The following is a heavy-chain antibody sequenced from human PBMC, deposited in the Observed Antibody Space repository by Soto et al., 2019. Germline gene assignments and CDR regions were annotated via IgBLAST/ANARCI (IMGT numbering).Heavy chain of an antibody. V-gene: IGHV4-59*01. CDR2: IYYSGST. CDR1: GGSISSYY. CDR3: ARRGDSGGWFDP. D-gene: IGHD3-22*01. Sequence: SETLSLTCTVSGGSISSYYWSWIRQPPGKGLEWIGYIYYSGSTNYNPSLKSRVTISVDTSKNQFSLKLSSVTAADTAVYYCARRGDSGGWFDPWGQGTLVTVSS. J-gene: IGHJ5*02.